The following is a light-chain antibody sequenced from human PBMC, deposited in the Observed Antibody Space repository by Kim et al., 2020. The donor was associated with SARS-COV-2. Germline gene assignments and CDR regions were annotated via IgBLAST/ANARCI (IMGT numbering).Light chain of an antibody. Sequence: DIQMTQSPSSLSASVGDRVTITCQASQDISVYLNWYQQKPGKAPNLLIHDATNLQTGVPSRFSGSGSGTHFTLTISSLQPEDIATYYCDQYDNLSFGGGTKL. J-gene: IGKJ4*01. CDR2: DAT. V-gene: IGKV1-33*01. CDR3: DQYDNLS. CDR1: QDISVY.